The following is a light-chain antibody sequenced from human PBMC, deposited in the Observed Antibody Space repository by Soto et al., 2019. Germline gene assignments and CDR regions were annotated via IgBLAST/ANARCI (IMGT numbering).Light chain of an antibody. J-gene: IGLJ3*02. CDR2: SNN. V-gene: IGLV1-44*01. Sequence: QPVLTQPPSASGTSGQRVTISCSGSSSNIGSNAVNWYQQLPGTAPKLLIYSNNQRPSGVPDRFSGSKSGTSASLAISGLQPEDEADYYCAAWDDSLNGWVFGGGTSSPS. CDR3: AAWDDSLNGWV. CDR1: SSNIGSNA.